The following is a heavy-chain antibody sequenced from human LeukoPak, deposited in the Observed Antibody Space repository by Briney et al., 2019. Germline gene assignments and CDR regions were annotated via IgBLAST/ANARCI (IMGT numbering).Heavy chain of an antibody. CDR3: ARAYCGGDCHFDY. Sequence: ASVKVSFTASGGTFSSYAISWVRQAPGQGLEWMGGIIPIFGTANYAQKFQGRVTITADESTSTAYMELSSLRSEDTAVYYCARAYCGGDCHFDYWGQGTLVTVSS. CDR1: GGTFSSYA. J-gene: IGHJ4*02. CDR2: IIPIFGTA. D-gene: IGHD2-21*02. V-gene: IGHV1-69*13.